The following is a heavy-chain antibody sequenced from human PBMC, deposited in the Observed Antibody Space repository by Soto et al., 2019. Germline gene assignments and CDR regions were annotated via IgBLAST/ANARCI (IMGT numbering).Heavy chain of an antibody. Sequence: QVQLVQSGAEVKRPGASVKVSCKASGYTFDSYDITWVRQAPGQGLEWMGWISAYNGNTNYAQKLQDRVTMTTDTATSTAYMELRSLGSDDTAVYFCARVFHCSGGNCYSSFFDYWGQVTLVTVSS. V-gene: IGHV1-18*01. D-gene: IGHD2-15*01. CDR1: GYTFDSYD. CDR2: ISAYNGNT. CDR3: ARVFHCSGGNCYSSFFDY. J-gene: IGHJ4*02.